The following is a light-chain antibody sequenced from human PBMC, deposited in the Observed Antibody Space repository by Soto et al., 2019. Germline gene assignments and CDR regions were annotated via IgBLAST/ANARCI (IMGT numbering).Light chain of an antibody. Sequence: IHMTHSPASVSASVLYRITITFRASQDIGGRLAWFQQKPGKAPQYLIQAASILQSGVPSRFSGSGSGTEFTLTISSLQPDDFATYYCQQYNSYRTFGQGTKVDIK. J-gene: IGKJ1*01. CDR3: QQYNSYRT. CDR1: QDIGGR. CDR2: AAS. V-gene: IGKV1D-16*01.